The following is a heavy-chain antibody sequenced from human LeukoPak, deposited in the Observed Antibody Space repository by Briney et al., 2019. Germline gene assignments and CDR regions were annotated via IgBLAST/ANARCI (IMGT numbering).Heavy chain of an antibody. D-gene: IGHD6-13*01. J-gene: IGHJ4*02. CDR3: ARGRSGLAAAGTYDY. CDR1: GYIFTSSD. CDR2: INPNSGRT. V-gene: IGHV1-8*01. Sequence: GASVKVSCKASGYIFTSSDISGVRQAGAQGLEWMGWINPNSGRTGYAQKFQGRVTMTANTSISTAYMELSSLRFDDTAVYYCARGRSGLAAAGTYDYWGQGTLITVSS.